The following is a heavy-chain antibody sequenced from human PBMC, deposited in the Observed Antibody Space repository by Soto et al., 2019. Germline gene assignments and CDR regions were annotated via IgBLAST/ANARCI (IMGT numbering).Heavy chain of an antibody. J-gene: IGHJ5*02. V-gene: IGHV4-39*01. CDR2: IYYNGNI. Sequence: SDTLSLTGPVSGGSISSSTYYGGWIRQPPGKGREEIGTIYYNGNIYYNPSRGSPVTPSVDTSKHEFSLKLNSVTAADTAVYFCARKLTAGGIRIWFDPWGQGTLVTVSS. CDR3: ARKLTAGGIRIWFDP. CDR1: GGSISSSTYY. D-gene: IGHD6-13*01.